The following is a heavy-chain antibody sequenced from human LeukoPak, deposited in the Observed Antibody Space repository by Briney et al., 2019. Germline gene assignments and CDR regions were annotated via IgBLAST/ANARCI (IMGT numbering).Heavy chain of an antibody. V-gene: IGHV3-33*06. CDR2: IWYDGSNK. D-gene: IGHD1-26*01. Sequence: PGRSLRLSCAASGFTFSSYGMHWVRQAPGKGLKGVAVIWYDGSNKYYADSVKGRFTISRDNSKNTLYLQMNSLRAEDTAVYYCAKDSTGGIGAFDIWGQGTMVTVSS. CDR1: GFTFSSYG. CDR3: AKDSTGGIGAFDI. J-gene: IGHJ3*02.